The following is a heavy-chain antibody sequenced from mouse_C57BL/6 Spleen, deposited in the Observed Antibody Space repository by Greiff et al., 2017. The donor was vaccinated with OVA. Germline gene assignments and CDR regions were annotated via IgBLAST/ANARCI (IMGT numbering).Heavy chain of an antibody. CDR3: ANYGTPVAY. Sequence: QVQLQQPGAELVKPGASVKLSCKASGYTFTSYWMQWVKQRPGQGLEWIGEIDPSDSYTNYNQKFKGKATLTVDTSSSTAYMQLSSLTSEDSAVYDCANYGTPVAYWGQGTLVTVSA. CDR1: GYTFTSYW. D-gene: IGHD1-1*01. J-gene: IGHJ3*01. V-gene: IGHV1-50*01. CDR2: IDPSDSYT.